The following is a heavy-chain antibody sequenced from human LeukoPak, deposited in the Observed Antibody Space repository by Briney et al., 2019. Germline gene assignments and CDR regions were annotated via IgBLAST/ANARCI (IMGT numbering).Heavy chain of an antibody. J-gene: IGHJ4*02. V-gene: IGHV3-23*01. D-gene: IGHD3-9*01. Sequence: GGSLRLSCAASGFTFSSYAMSWVRQAPGKGLEWVSAISGSGGSTYYADSVKGRFTISRDNAKNSLYLQMNSLRAEDTALYYCAKDKVPTGYDILTGYYDYWGQGTLVTVSS. CDR2: ISGSGGST. CDR3: AKDKVPTGYDILTGYYDY. CDR1: GFTFSSYA.